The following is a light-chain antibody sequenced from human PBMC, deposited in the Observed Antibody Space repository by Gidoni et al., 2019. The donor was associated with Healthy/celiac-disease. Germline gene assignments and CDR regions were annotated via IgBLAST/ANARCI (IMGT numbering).Light chain of an antibody. CDR3: QQYNNWPPFT. J-gene: IGKJ3*01. V-gene: IGKV3-15*01. CDR1: QSVRSN. CDR2: DTS. Sequence: EIVMTQSPATLSVSPGESATLSCRASQSVRSNLAWYQQKPGQAPKLLIYDTSTRATGIPARFSGSGSGTEFTLTISGLQSEDFAVYYCQQYNNWPPFTFGPGTKVDIK.